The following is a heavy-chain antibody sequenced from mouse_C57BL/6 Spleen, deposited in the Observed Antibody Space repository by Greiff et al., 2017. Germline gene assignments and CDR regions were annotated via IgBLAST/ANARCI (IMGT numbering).Heavy chain of an antibody. J-gene: IGHJ2*01. V-gene: IGHV1-74*01. CDR1: GYTFTSYW. Sequence: QVQLQQPGAELVKPGASVQVSCKASGYTFTSYWMHWVKQRPGQGLEWIGRIHPSDIDTNYNQKFKGKATLTVDKSSSTAYMQLISLTSEDSAVYYCAIQAYYSKDYFDYWGQGTTLTVSS. CDR2: IHPSDIDT. CDR3: AIQAYYSKDYFDY. D-gene: IGHD2-5*01.